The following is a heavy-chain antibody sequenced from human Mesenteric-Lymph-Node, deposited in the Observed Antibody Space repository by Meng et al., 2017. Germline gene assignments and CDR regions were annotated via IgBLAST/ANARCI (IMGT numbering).Heavy chain of an antibody. CDR1: GYTFTTYA. V-gene: IGHV1-3*01. D-gene: IGHD6-19*01. CDR2: INAGNGNT. Sequence: QVHRGQAGAEGKKPGAAGKGSGKASGYTFTTYAIHWVRQAPGQRLEWMGWINAGNGNTRYSQKFQGRVSITRDTSASTAYMELSSLRSEDTAVYYCARCIAVAGNWFDPWGQGTLVTVSS. J-gene: IGHJ5*02. CDR3: ARCIAVAGNWFDP.